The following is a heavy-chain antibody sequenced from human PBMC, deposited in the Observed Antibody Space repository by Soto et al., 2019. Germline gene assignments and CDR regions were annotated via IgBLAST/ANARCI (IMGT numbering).Heavy chain of an antibody. V-gene: IGHV1-8*01. CDR2: MNPNSGNT. CDR3: ASGRINAFDI. J-gene: IGHJ3*02. CDR1: GYTXTSYD. Sequence: SXKVSCKASGYTXTSYDINSVRQATGQGLEWMGWMNPNSGNTGYAQKFQGRVTMTRNTSISTAYMELRSLRSEDTAGYYCASGRINAFDIWGQGTMGTVSS.